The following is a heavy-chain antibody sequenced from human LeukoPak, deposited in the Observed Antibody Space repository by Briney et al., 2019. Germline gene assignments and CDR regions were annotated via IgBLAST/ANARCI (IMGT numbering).Heavy chain of an antibody. J-gene: IGHJ3*02. CDR1: GGSISDYY. CDR2: IYTSGST. Sequence: SETLSLTCIVSGGSISDYYWSWFRQPAGKGLEWIGRIYTSGSTNYNPSLKSRVNMSVDTSKNQFSLKLSSVTAADTAVDYCAADQKCPSCSDFDVFDIWGQGTMVTVSS. V-gene: IGHV4-4*07. CDR3: AADQKCPSCSDFDVFDI. D-gene: IGHD2-15*01.